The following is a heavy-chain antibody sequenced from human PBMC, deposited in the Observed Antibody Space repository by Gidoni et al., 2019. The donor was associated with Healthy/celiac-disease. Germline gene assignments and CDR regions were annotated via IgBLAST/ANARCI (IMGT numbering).Heavy chain of an antibody. CDR2: INHSGST. CDR3: AREMADYDYVWGSYRYIDTPNRGARIDAFDI. D-gene: IGHD3-16*02. CDR1: GGSFSGYY. V-gene: IGHV4-34*01. Sequence: QVQLQQWGAGLLKPSETLSLTCAVYGGSFSGYYWSWIRQPPGKGLEWIGEINHSGSTNYNPSLKSRVTISVDTSKNQFSLKLSSVTAADTAVYYCAREMADYDYVWGSYRYIDTPNRGARIDAFDIWGQGTMVTVSS. J-gene: IGHJ3*02.